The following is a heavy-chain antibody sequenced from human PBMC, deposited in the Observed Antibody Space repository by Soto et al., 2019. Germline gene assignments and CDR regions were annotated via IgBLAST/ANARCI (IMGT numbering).Heavy chain of an antibody. V-gene: IGHV3-21*01. Sequence: GGSLRLSCAASGFTFSSYSMNWVRQAPGKWLEWVSSISSSRSYIYYADSVKGRFTISRDNAKNSLYLQMNSLRAEDTAVYYCARDYYGSGGFDIWGQGTMVTVSS. CDR1: GFTFSSYS. J-gene: IGHJ3*02. D-gene: IGHD3-10*01. CDR3: ARDYYGSGGFDI. CDR2: ISSSRSYI.